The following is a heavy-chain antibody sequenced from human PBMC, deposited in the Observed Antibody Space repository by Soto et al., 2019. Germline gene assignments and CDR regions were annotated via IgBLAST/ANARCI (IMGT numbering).Heavy chain of an antibody. CDR1: GFTFRNYD. V-gene: IGHV3-13*05. Sequence: EVQLVESGGGLVQPGGSLRLSCEASGFTFRNYDMHWVRQGTGKGLEWVSGISAAGDPDYADSVEGRFTISRVNAQNSFFLQMNTLRVGDTAGYYCARTDRDFDGLDVWGQGTTVIVSS. J-gene: IGHJ6*02. CDR2: ISAAGDP. CDR3: ARTDRDFDGLDV.